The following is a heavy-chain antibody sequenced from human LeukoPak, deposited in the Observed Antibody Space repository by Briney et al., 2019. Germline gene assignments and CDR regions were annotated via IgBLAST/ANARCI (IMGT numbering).Heavy chain of an antibody. D-gene: IGHD6-6*01. J-gene: IGHJ4*02. V-gene: IGHV3-30*01. CDR2: ISYDGSNK. Sequence: GGSLRLSCAASVFTFSSYAMHWVRQAPGKGLEWVALISYDGSNKYYADSVKGRFSISRDNPKKTLYLQMNSLTAEDTAVYYCARHYSSSYTIDYLGQGTLVTVSS. CDR1: VFTFSSYA. CDR3: ARHYSSSYTIDY.